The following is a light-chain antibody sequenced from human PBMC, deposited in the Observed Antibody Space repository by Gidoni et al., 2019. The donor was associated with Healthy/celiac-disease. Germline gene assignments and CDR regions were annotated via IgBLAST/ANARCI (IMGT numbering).Light chain of an antibody. CDR1: QSISSY. CDR3: QQSYSTLT. CDR2: AAS. J-gene: IGKJ4*01. Sequence: DIQTTQSPSSLSSSVGDRVTITCRASQSISSYLNWYQQKPGKAPKLLIYAASSLQSGVPSRFSGSGSGTDFTITISSLQPEDFATYYCQQSYSTLTFGGGTKVEIK. V-gene: IGKV1-39*01.